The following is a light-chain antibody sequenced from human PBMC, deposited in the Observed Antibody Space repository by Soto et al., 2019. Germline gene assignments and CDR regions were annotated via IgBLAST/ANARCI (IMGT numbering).Light chain of an antibody. CDR2: DVF. CDR1: SSDVGGYSY. V-gene: IGLV2-14*01. Sequence: QSALTQPASVSGSPGQSITISCTGTSSDVGGYSYVSWYQQHPGKAPKLIIYDVFSRPSGVSPRFSGSKSGNTASLTISGLQADAEAHYYCSSYSSANTLGVFGGGTQLTVL. CDR3: SSYSSANTLGV. J-gene: IGLJ2*01.